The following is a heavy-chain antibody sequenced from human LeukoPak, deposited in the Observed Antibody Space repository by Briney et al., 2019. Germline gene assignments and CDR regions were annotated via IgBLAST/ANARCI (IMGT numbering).Heavy chain of an antibody. CDR2: ISSSSSTI. CDR3: ARGVSLLGDPSFDY. V-gene: IGHV3-48*02. D-gene: IGHD2-15*01. Sequence: GGSLRLSCAASGFTFSSYSMNWVRQAPGKGLEWVSYISSSSSTIYYADSVKGRFTISRDNAKNSLYLQMNSLRDEDTAVYYCARGVSLLGDPSFDYWGQGTLVTVSS. J-gene: IGHJ4*02. CDR1: GFTFSSYS.